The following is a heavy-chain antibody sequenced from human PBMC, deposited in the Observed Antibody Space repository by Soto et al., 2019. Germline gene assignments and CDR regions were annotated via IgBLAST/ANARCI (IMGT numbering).Heavy chain of an antibody. J-gene: IGHJ4*02. CDR3: AKRGGVVGGSDHLFFEY. V-gene: IGHV3-30*18. Sequence: QVQLVESGGGGVQPGKSLRLSCAATGFIFSNYGMHWVRQAPGKGLEWVALISFDRKNRNYADSVKGRFNIYRANLKNTLYLEMHSLRPEDTAFYYCAKRGGVVGGSDHLFFEYWGQGTLVTVSS. CDR1: GFIFSNYG. D-gene: IGHD2-15*01. CDR2: ISFDRKNR.